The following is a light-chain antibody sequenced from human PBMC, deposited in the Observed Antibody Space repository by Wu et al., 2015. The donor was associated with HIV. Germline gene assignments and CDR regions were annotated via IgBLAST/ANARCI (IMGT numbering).Light chain of an antibody. J-gene: IGKJ2*01. Sequence: DIRMTQSPSSLSASVGARVTISCRASQSVSNSLNWYQQKPGKAPKLLIYAAPTLQKGVPSRFSGSGSGTQFNLTINSLQTDDVATYYCQQSYENPLMYTFGQGTKLEAK. CDR3: QQSYENPLMYT. CDR2: AAP. CDR1: QSVSNS. V-gene: IGKV1-39*01.